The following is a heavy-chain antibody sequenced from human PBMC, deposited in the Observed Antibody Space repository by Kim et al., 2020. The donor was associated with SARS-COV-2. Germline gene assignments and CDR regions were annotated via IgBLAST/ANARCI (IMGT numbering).Heavy chain of an antibody. CDR1: GFTFSTSV. V-gene: IGHV3-30*04. J-gene: IGHJ3*01. CDR3: ARESHSSGHAGSFDV. Sequence: GGSLRLSCAASGFTFSTSVLHWVRQAPGKGLEWVAVMSSDGSHPGQYADSVKGRFTISRDNFRNTLSLQMDSLRREDTAVYFCARESHSSGHAGSFDVWGQGTMVTVSS. CDR2: MSSDGSHPG. D-gene: IGHD3-22*01.